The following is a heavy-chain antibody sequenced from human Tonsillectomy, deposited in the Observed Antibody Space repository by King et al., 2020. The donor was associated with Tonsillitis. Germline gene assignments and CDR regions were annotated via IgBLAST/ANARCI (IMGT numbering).Heavy chain of an antibody. CDR1: GGSISSYY. V-gene: IGHV4-59*01. Sequence: QLQESGPGLVKPSETLSLTCTVSGGSISSYYWSWIRQPPGKGLEWMGYIYYSGSTNYNPSLTSRVTMSVDTSKNQFSLKLSSVTAADTAVYYCAKTSTYYDILTGYSPYYYMDVWGKGTTVTVSS. CDR2: IYYSGST. J-gene: IGHJ6*03. CDR3: AKTSTYYDILTGYSPYYYMDV. D-gene: IGHD3-9*01.